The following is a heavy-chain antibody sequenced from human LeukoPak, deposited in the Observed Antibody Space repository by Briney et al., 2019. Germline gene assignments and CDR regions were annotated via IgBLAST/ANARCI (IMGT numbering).Heavy chain of an antibody. Sequence: ASVKVSCKASGYSFTGYYMRWVRQAPGQGLEWMGWIDPNSGVTNFAQNFQGRLTMTTDTSISTAYMELSRLTSDDTTVYYCARELGINAFDVWGQGTLVTVSS. V-gene: IGHV1-2*02. CDR3: ARELGINAFDV. CDR2: IDPNSGVT. D-gene: IGHD1-26*01. CDR1: GYSFTGYY. J-gene: IGHJ3*01.